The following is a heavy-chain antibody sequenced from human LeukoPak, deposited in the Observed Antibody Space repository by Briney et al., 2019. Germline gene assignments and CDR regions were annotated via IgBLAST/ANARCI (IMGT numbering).Heavy chain of an antibody. V-gene: IGHV3-15*01. CDR1: GFTFSSYA. CDR2: IKSKTDGGTT. D-gene: IGHD3-3*01. Sequence: GGSLRLSCAASGFTFSSYAMSWVRQAPGKGLEWVGRIKSKTDGGTTDYAAPVKGRFTISRDDSKNTLYLQVNSLKTEDTAVYYCTLDRDFWSGYPYWGQGTLVTVSS. J-gene: IGHJ4*02. CDR3: TLDRDFWSGYPY.